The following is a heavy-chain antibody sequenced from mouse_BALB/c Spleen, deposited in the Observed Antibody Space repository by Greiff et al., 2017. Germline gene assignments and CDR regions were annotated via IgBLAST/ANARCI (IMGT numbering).Heavy chain of an antibody. CDR2: IWSGGST. CDR3: ARKGALDY. J-gene: IGHJ4*01. V-gene: IGHV2-2*02. Sequence: QVQLQQSGPGLVQPSQCLSITCTVSGFSLTSYGVHWVRQSPGKGLEWLGVIWSGGSTDYNAAFISRLITSKDKSTSHLFFKMNSLQATDTAVCYRARKGALDYWGQGTSVTVSS. CDR1: GFSLTSYG.